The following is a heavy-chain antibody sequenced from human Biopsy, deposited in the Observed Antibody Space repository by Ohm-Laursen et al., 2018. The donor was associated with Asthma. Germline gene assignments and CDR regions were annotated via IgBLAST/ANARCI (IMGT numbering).Heavy chain of an antibody. J-gene: IGHJ4*02. V-gene: IGHV3-30*18. Sequence: SLRLSCAASGFTFHNYVMHWVRQAPGKGLDWVAVISFDGSNKNYTDSVKGRFTISRDNSRNTLHLQMNSLRAEDTAVYYCAKDVFPGWELRRGPDSWGQGTLVTVSS. CDR3: AKDVFPGWELRRGPDS. D-gene: IGHD1-26*01. CDR2: ISFDGSNK. CDR1: GFTFHNYV.